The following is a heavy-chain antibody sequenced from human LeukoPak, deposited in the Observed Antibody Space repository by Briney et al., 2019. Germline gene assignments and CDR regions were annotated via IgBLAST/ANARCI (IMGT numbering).Heavy chain of an antibody. Sequence: GGSLRLSCAASGFTFSSYWMSWVRQAPGKGLEWVANIKQDGSEKYYVDSVKGRFTISRDNAKNSVYLQMNSLRAEDTAVYYCAREFVTLFGVLIGRAFDIWGQGTMLIVSS. J-gene: IGHJ3*02. V-gene: IGHV3-7*01. CDR2: IKQDGSEK. CDR1: GFTFSSYW. CDR3: AREFVTLFGVLIGRAFDI. D-gene: IGHD3-3*01.